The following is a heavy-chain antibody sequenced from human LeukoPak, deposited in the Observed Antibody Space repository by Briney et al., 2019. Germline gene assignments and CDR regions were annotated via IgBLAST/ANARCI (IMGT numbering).Heavy chain of an antibody. CDR1: GYTFTSYG. CDR2: ISAYNGNT. CDR3: ARDSGEMATIIVDY. D-gene: IGHD5-24*01. V-gene: IGHV1-18*01. Sequence: GAPVKVSCKASGYTFTSYGIIWVRQAPGQGLEWMGWISAYNGNTSYAQKLQGRVTMATDTSTSTAYMELRSLRSDDTAVYYCARDSGEMATIIVDYWGQGTLVTVSS. J-gene: IGHJ4*02.